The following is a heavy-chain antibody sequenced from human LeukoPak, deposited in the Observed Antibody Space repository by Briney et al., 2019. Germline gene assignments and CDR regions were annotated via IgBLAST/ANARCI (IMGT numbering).Heavy chain of an antibody. CDR2: INHSGTT. V-gene: IGHV4-34*01. D-gene: IGHD1-26*01. CDR1: GGPFTGYY. CDR3: ARTVGGSNERGFDS. J-gene: IGHJ4*02. Sequence: SETLSLTCAVFGGPFTGYYWTWIRQPPGKGLEWIGEINHSGTTNYNPSLKSRVTISVDTSKNQFSLKLSSVTAADTAVYYCARTVGGSNERGFDSWGQGTLVTVSS.